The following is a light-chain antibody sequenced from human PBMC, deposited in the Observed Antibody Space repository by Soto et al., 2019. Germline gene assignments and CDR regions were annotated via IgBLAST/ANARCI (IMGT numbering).Light chain of an antibody. J-gene: IGKJ1*01. CDR2: DAS. Sequence: DIQMTQSPSTLSASVGDRVTITCRASQSVNKWSAWFQQKPGKVPKLLIFDASTLQTGVPSRFGGGGSGTEFTLTISRLQPDDLATCYCQQYNSYSPWTFGPGTTVAI. CDR1: QSVNKW. V-gene: IGKV1-5*01. CDR3: QQYNSYSPWT.